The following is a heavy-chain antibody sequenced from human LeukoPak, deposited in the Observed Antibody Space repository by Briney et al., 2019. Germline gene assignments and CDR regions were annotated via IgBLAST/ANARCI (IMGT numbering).Heavy chain of an antibody. CDR3: AREVYDRKENYFDY. D-gene: IGHD3-16*01. CDR1: GYTFTSYG. V-gene: IGHV1-18*01. CDR2: ISAYNGNT. Sequence: ASVKVSCKASGYTFTSYGFSWVRQAPGQGLEWMGWISAYNGNTNYAQKLQGRVTMTTDTSTSTAYMELRSLRSDDTAVYYCAREVYDRKENYFDYWGQGTLVTVSS. J-gene: IGHJ4*02.